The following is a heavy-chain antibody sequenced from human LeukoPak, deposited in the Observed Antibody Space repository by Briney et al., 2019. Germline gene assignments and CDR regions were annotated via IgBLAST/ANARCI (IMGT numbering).Heavy chain of an antibody. V-gene: IGHV3-23*01. CDR2: ISGGGGST. CDR3: AKGSGINHYHWIDP. Sequence: GGSLRLSCAASEFTFSNYAMNWVRQAPGKGLKWVSGISGGGGSTYYADSVKGRFTISRDNSKNTLYLQIYSPRAEDTALYYCAKGSGINHYHWIDPWGQGTLVTVSS. J-gene: IGHJ5*02. CDR1: EFTFSNYA. D-gene: IGHD1-14*01.